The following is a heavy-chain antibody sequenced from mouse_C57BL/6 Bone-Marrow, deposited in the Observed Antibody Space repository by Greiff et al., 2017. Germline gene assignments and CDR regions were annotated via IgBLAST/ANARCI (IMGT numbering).Heavy chain of an antibody. Sequence: QVQLQQSGAELARPGASVKLSCKASGYTFTSYGISWVKQRPGQGLEWIGQIYPGSGNTDYNEKFKGKATLTADKSSSTAYVELRSLTSEDSAVYVCARVATWAAQGDCDYWGQGTTLTVSS. J-gene: IGHJ2*01. D-gene: IGHD3-2*02. CDR3: ARVATWAAQGDCDY. CDR2: IYPGSGNT. CDR1: GYTFTSYG. V-gene: IGHV1-81*01.